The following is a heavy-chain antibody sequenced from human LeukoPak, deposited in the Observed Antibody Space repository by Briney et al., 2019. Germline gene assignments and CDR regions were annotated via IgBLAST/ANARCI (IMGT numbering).Heavy chain of an antibody. V-gene: IGHV3-23*01. CDR2: ISASGGST. CDR1: GFTFSSYA. D-gene: IGHD6-19*01. Sequence: GGSLRLSCAASGFTFSSYAMNWVRQAPGKGLEWVSAISASGGSTYYADSVKGRFTISRDTSKNTLYLQMSSLRGEGTAVYYCAKAMAGSTYYFDSWGQGTLVTVSS. CDR3: AKAMAGSTYYFDS. J-gene: IGHJ4*02.